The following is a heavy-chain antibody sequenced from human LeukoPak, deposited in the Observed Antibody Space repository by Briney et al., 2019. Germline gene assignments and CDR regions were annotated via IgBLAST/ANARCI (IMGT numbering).Heavy chain of an antibody. CDR1: GGTFSSYA. Sequence: SVKVSCKASGGTFSSYAISWVRQAPGQGLEWMGGIIPIFGTANYAQKFQGRVTMTRDMSTSTVYMQLSSLRSEDTAVYYCARGGHGTSVAVAGTGDYWGQGTLVTVSS. CDR2: IIPIFGTA. V-gene: IGHV1-69*05. J-gene: IGHJ4*02. D-gene: IGHD6-19*01. CDR3: ARGGHGTSVAVAGTGDY.